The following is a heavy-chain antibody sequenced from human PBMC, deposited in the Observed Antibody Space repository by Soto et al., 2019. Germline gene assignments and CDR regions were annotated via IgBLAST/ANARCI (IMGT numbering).Heavy chain of an antibody. Sequence: KPSETLSLTCTVSGGSIRTPDWWSWVRQTPEKGLEWIGEIYHSGTPNYNPSLKSRVSMSVDKSNNQFSLKLYSVTAADTAVYYCARVTSVLGSAGAYVGSWFDPWGQGTLVTVSS. CDR2: IYHSGTP. V-gene: IGHV4-4*02. CDR3: ARVTSVLGSAGAYVGSWFDP. CDR1: GGSIRTPDW. J-gene: IGHJ5*02. D-gene: IGHD2-21*01.